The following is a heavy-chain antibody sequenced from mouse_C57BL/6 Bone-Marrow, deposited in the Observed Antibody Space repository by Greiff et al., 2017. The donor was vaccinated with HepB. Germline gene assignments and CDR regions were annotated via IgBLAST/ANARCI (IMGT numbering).Heavy chain of an antibody. V-gene: IGHV3-6*01. CDR1: CYSITSGYY. CDR2: ISYDGSN. CDR3: ARVSYYSSWFAY. D-gene: IGHD2-12*01. Sequence: VQLQQSGPGLVKPSQSLSLTCSVTCYSITSGYYWNWIRQFPGNKLEWMGYISYDGSNNYNPSLKNRISITRDTSKNQFFLKLNSVTTEDTATYYCARVSYYSSWFAYWGQGTLVTVSA. J-gene: IGHJ3*01.